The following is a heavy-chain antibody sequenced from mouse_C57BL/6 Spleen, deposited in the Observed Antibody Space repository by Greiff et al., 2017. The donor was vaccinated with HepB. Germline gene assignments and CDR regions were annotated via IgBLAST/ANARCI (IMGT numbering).Heavy chain of an antibody. J-gene: IGHJ3*01. CDR3: ARDDGNYEFAY. V-gene: IGHV5-16*01. CDR2: INYDGSCT. CDR1: GFTFSDYY. Sequence: EVQLVESEGGLVQPGSSMKLSCTASGFTFSDYYMAWVRQVPEKGLEWVANINYDGSCTYYLDSLKSRFIISRDNAKNILYLQMSSLKSEDTATYCYARDDGNYEFAYWGKGTLVTVS. D-gene: IGHD2-1*01.